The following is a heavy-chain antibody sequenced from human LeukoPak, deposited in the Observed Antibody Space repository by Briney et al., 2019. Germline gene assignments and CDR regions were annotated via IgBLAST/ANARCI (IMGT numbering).Heavy chain of an antibody. V-gene: IGHV3-48*03. CDR3: ATLGHPFDY. CDR1: GFTYRDFE. J-gene: IGHJ4*02. Sequence: GGPLSLSCAPSGFTYRDFEMKGLRQAPGKGVEWISYISSDGGTELYADSVRGRFTISRDNAKNPLYLQMNSPTAEDTAVYYCATLGHPFDYWGQGRLVTVSS. CDR2: ISSDGGTE.